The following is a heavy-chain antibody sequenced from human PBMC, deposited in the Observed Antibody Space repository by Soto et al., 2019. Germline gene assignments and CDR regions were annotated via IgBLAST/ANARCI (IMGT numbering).Heavy chain of an antibody. CDR3: TRQSGTSGPYYYYYMDV. J-gene: IGHJ6*03. CDR2: IRSKANSYAT. CDR1: GFTFSGSA. D-gene: IGHD2-2*01. Sequence: GGSLRLSCAASGFTFSGSAMHWVRQASGKGLEWVGRIRSKANSYATAYAASVKGRFTISRDDSKNTAYLQMNSLKTEDTAVYYCTRQSGTSGPYYYYYMDVWGKGTTVTVSS. V-gene: IGHV3-73*01.